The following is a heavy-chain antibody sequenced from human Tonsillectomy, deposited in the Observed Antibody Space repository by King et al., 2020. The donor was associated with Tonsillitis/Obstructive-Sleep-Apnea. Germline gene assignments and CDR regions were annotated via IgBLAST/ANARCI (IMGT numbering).Heavy chain of an antibody. V-gene: IGHV4-59*01. CDR1: GVSISSYY. Sequence: QLQESGPGLVKPSETLSLTCTVSGVSISSYYWSWIRQPPGKGLEWIGDFFYSGSTNYNPSLVSRFTIAVDTSKNQFSLKLSSVTAADTAVYYCARDHCSSTSCYGNYYYMDVWGKGTTVTVSS. CDR2: FFYSGST. CDR3: ARDHCSSTSCYGNYYYMDV. D-gene: IGHD2-2*01. J-gene: IGHJ6*03.